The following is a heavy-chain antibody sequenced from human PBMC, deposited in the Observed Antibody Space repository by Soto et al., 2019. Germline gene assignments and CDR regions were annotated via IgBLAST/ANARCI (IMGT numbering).Heavy chain of an antibody. J-gene: IGHJ4*02. D-gene: IGHD2-15*01. CDR1: GYTFTSYG. V-gene: IGHV1-18*01. Sequence: ASVKVSCKASGYTFTSYGISWVRQAPGQGLEWMGWISAYNGNTNYAQKLQGRVTMTTDTSTSTAYMELRSLRSDDTAVYYCARSSSVVVVAAPHSPFDYWGQGTLVTVSS. CDR2: ISAYNGNT. CDR3: ARSSSVVVVAAPHSPFDY.